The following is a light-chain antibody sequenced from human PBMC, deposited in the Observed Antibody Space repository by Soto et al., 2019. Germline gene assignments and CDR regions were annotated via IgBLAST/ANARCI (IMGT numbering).Light chain of an antibody. CDR1: QSVTSSY. Sequence: EIVLTQSPGTLSLSPGERATLSCRASQSVTSSYLAWYQQRPGQAPRLLIYGASSRATGIPDRFSGSGSGTDFTLTISRLEPEDFAVSYCQHYGSSPGYTFGQGTKLEIK. V-gene: IGKV3-20*01. J-gene: IGKJ2*01. CDR3: QHYGSSPGYT. CDR2: GAS.